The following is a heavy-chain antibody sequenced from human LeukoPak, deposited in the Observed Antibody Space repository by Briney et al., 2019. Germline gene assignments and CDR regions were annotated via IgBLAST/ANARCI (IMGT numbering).Heavy chain of an antibody. J-gene: IGHJ4*02. V-gene: IGHV4-59*08. CDR2: IYYSGST. Sequence: PSETLSLTCTVSGGSISSYYWSWIRQPPGKGLEWIGYIYYSGSTNYNPSLKSRVTISVDTFKNQFSLKLSSVTAADTAVYYCARLQVLGWHFGYWGQGTLVTVSS. CDR3: ARLQVLGWHFGY. D-gene: IGHD3-10*02. CDR1: GGSISSYY.